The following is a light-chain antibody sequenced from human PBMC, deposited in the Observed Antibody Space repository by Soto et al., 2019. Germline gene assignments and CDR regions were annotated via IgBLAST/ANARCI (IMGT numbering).Light chain of an antibody. CDR2: DAS. J-gene: IGKJ4*01. CDR1: QSISRS. CDR3: QQSYSTPLT. Sequence: DIQMTQSPSSLSASVGDRVTVTCRASQSISRSLTWYQQKPGNVPKLLIYDASILRSGVPSRFSGSGSGTDFTLTISSLQPEDFATYYCQQSYSTPLTFGGGTKVEIK. V-gene: IGKV1-39*01.